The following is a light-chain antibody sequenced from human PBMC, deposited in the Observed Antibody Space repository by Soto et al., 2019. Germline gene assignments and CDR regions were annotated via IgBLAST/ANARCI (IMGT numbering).Light chain of an antibody. CDR3: QQYNNWLWT. Sequence: EIVMTQSPATLSVSPGERATLSCRASQSVKSNLVWYQQKPGQAPRLLIYGASTRATGIPGRFSGSGYGTEFTLTISSLPSEDLAVYYCQQYNNWLWTFGQGTKVEIK. J-gene: IGKJ1*01. V-gene: IGKV3-15*01. CDR2: GAS. CDR1: QSVKSN.